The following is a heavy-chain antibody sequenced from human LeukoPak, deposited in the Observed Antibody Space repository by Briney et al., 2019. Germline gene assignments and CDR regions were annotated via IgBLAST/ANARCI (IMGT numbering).Heavy chain of an antibody. CDR1: GYTLSSYY. Sequence: ASAKVSCTASGYTLSSYYMDWVGQAPGQGVEGMGMIDPSDGSTTYAQKFQGRVTVTRDTSTSTVFMELSSLRAEATAVYYWARDRSGLYYFDYWGQGTPVTVSS. CDR2: IDPSDGST. J-gene: IGHJ4*02. V-gene: IGHV1-46*01. CDR3: ARDRSGLYYFDY. D-gene: IGHD3-22*01.